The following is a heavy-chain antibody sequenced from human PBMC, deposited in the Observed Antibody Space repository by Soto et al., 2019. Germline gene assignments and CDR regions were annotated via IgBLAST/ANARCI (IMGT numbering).Heavy chain of an antibody. CDR1: GFIFSSYG. CDR3: ARVKQGRGGYVSPFDY. J-gene: IGHJ4*02. CDR2: IRYDGSNK. D-gene: IGHD3-16*01. Sequence: QVQLVESGGGVVQPGGSLRLSCAPSGFIFSSYGMHWVRQAPGKGLEWVAVIRYDGSNKFYTDSVKGRFTISRDNSKNTLYLEMNSLRAEDTALYYCARVKQGRGGYVSPFDYWGQGTLVTVSS. V-gene: IGHV3-33*01.